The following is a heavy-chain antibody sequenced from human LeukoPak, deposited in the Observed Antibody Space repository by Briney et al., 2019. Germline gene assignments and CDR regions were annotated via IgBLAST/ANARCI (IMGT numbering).Heavy chain of an antibody. Sequence: GGSLRLSCAASGFTFSSYSMNWVRQAPGKGLEWVSSISSSSSYIYYADSVKGRFTISRDNAKNSLYLQMNSLRAEDTAVYYCAREEGDYYDSSGYLPYWGQGTLVTVSS. D-gene: IGHD3-22*01. V-gene: IGHV3-21*01. J-gene: IGHJ4*02. CDR1: GFTFSSYS. CDR2: ISSSSSYI. CDR3: AREEGDYYDSSGYLPY.